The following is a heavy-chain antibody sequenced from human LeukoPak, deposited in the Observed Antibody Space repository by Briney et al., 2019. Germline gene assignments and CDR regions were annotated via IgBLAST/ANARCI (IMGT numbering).Heavy chain of an antibody. V-gene: IGHV3-23*01. CDR1: GFTFSSYA. D-gene: IGHD5-24*01. CDR2: ISGSGDNT. Sequence: PGGSLRLSCAASGFTFSSYAMSWVRQAPGKGLEWVSGISGSGDNTYYADSVKGRFTISRDNFKNTLYVQVNSLGTEDTAAYYCAKGGDGYNYYFDYWGQETLVTVSS. CDR3: AKGGDGYNYYFDY. J-gene: IGHJ4*02.